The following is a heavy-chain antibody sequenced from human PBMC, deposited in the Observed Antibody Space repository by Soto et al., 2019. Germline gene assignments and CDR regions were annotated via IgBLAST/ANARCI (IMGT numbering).Heavy chain of an antibody. J-gene: IGHJ6*01. CDR3: ARVRDPHLDHYGLDV. CDR2: LIPIYDEP. CDR1: GFTFNVYG. Sequence: QVQLVQSGAEVKNPGSSVRVSCKTSGFTFNVYGIHWVRQAPGQGLEWMGGLIPIYDEPNYAQKFQGRVTMTEDKSTATVYLELNSLRSEDTAVYFCARVRDPHLDHYGLDVW. V-gene: IGHV1-69*06.